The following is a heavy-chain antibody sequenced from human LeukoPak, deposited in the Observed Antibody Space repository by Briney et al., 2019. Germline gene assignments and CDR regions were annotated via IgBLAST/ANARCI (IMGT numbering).Heavy chain of an antibody. D-gene: IGHD3-10*01. J-gene: IGHJ4*02. CDR2: ISGSGGST. V-gene: IGHV3-23*01. Sequence: PGGSLRLSCAASGFTFSSYAMSWVRQAPGKGLEWVSAISGSGGSTYYADSVKGRFTISRDNSKNTLYLQMNSLRAEDTAVYYCARSYGSENYIDYWGQGTLVTVSS. CDR3: ARSYGSENYIDY. CDR1: GFTFSSYA.